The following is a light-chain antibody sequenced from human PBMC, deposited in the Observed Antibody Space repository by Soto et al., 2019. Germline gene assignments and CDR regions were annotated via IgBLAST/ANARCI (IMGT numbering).Light chain of an antibody. V-gene: IGKV1-5*03. CDR1: QSIGSW. J-gene: IGKJ1*01. CDR2: RAS. CDR3: QQYNVYPWT. Sequence: DIQMTQSPSTLSASVGVRVIITCRDSQSIGSWLAWYQQKPGKAPKLLIYRASSLESEVPSRFSGSESGTEFTLIINSLQPDDFATYYCQQYNVYPWTFGQGTKVEIK.